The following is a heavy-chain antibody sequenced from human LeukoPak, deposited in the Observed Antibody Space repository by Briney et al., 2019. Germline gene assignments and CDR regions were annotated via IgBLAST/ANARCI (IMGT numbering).Heavy chain of an antibody. CDR3: ARLQSYLGHSKMDV. J-gene: IGHJ6*03. V-gene: IGHV4-34*01. Sequence: SETLSLTCAVYGGSFSDYYWSWIRQPPGKGLDWIGEIDHSGSTNYNPSLKSRVTISVDTSKNQFSLKLSSVTAADTAVYYCARLQSYLGHSKMDVWGKGTSVTVSS. CDR2: IDHSGST. D-gene: IGHD3-16*02. CDR1: GGSFSDYY.